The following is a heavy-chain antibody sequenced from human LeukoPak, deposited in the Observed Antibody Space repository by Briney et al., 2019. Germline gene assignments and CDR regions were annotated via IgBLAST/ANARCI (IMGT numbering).Heavy chain of an antibody. CDR2: LFDSVNT. Sequence: SETLSLTCTVSGGSISSHYWSWIRQPPGKGLEWIAYLFDSVNTKDSPSLQSRLTLSADKSKTQFSLRLRSVTAADTAVYYCATIKRGSIFGYFDFWGQGIKVTVSS. J-gene: IGHJ4*02. CDR3: ATIKRGSIFGYFDF. D-gene: IGHD5-18*01. V-gene: IGHV4-59*11. CDR1: GGSISSHY.